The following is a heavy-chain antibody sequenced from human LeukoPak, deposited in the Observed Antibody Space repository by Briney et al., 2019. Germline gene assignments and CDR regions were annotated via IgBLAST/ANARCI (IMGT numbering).Heavy chain of an antibody. CDR3: AKGGPAAGTPFYYYMDV. CDR1: GGTFSSYA. Sequence: ASVKVSCKASGGTFSSYAISWVRQAPGQGLEWMGGIIPIFGTANYAQKFQGGVTITADKSTSTAYMELSSLRSEDTAVYYCAKGGPAAGTPFYYYMDVWGKGTTVTVSS. V-gene: IGHV1-69*06. D-gene: IGHD6-13*01. J-gene: IGHJ6*03. CDR2: IIPIFGTA.